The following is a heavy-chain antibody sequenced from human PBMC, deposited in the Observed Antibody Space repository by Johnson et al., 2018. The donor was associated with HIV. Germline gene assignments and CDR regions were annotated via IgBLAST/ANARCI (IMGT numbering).Heavy chain of an antibody. V-gene: IGHV3-9*01. D-gene: IGHD2-2*01. CDR1: GFTFDDYA. Sequence: VQLVESGGCLVQPGRALRLSCAASGFTFDDYAMHWVRQAPGKGLAGVSGISWNRGNIGYADSVKGRFTISRDNSKNALYLQMNSLRAEDTALYYCAKDIRSSSCVCYGAFDIWGQGTMVTVSS. CDR2: ISWNRGNI. J-gene: IGHJ3*02. CDR3: AKDIRSSSCVCYGAFDI.